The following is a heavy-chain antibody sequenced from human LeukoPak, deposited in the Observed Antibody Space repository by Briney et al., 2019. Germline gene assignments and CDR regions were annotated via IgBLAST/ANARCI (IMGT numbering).Heavy chain of an antibody. CDR3: ARRPDGTSHFDY. CDR2: VYYSGST. CDR1: GGSIRSYF. J-gene: IGHJ4*02. D-gene: IGHD6-6*01. V-gene: IGHV4-59*08. Sequence: KPSETLSLTCTVSGGSIRSYFWSWIRQPPGKGLEWIGYVYYSGSTNYNPPLKSRVTISVDTSKKQFSLKLSSVTAADTAVYYCARRPDGTSHFDYWGQGTLVTVSS.